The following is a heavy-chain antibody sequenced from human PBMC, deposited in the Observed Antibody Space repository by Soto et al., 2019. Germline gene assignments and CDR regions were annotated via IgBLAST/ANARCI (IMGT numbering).Heavy chain of an antibody. D-gene: IGHD3-3*01. J-gene: IGHJ4*02. CDR3: ASRPPDNTYYGVFDY. CDR1: EPPLGITG. CDR2: IKQDGSEK. Sequence: GGPLNFSWKASEPPLGITGWTGVRRAQGKGMEWVANIKQDGSEKYYLDSVKGRFTISRDNTKNSLFLQMTSLRAEDTAVYYCASRPPDNTYYGVFDYWGRGTLVTAPQ. V-gene: IGHV3-7*03.